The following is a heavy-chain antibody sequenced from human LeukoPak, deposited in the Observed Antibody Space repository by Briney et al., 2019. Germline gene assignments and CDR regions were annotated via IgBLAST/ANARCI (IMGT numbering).Heavy chain of an antibody. V-gene: IGHV1-2*02. J-gene: IGHJ4*02. Sequence: WASVEVSCKASGYTFTGYYMHWVRQAPGQGLEWMGWINPNSGGTNYAQKFQGRVTMTRDTSISTAYMELSRLRSDDTAVYYCARGRYCSSTSCHFDYWGQGTLVTVSS. CDR1: GYTFTGYY. D-gene: IGHD2-2*01. CDR2: INPNSGGT. CDR3: ARGRYCSSTSCHFDY.